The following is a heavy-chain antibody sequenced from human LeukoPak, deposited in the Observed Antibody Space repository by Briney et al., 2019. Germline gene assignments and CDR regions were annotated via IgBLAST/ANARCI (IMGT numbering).Heavy chain of an antibody. Sequence: ASVKVSCKASGYTFTSYDINWVRHATGQGLEWMGWMNPNSGNTGYAQKFQGRVTITRSTSISTAYMELSSLRSADTAVYYCARGPLGSRWWYAFDIWGQGTMVTVSS. CDR1: GYTFTSYD. CDR2: MNPNSGNT. J-gene: IGHJ3*02. CDR3: ARGPLGSRWWYAFDI. D-gene: IGHD2-15*01. V-gene: IGHV1-8*03.